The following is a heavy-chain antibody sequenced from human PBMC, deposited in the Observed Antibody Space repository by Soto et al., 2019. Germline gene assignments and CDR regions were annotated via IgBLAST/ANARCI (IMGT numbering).Heavy chain of an antibody. V-gene: IGHV1-18*01. Sequence: QVQLVQSGGEVKMPGASVKVSCKASGYSFTSYGISWVRQAPGQRLEWMGWISAYNGNKFAEKFQDRVTRPTDTSTSKAYMELRSLSSADTAEYYCARDVPLTTVTGGPDYWGQGTLVTVS. CDR1: GYSFTSYG. J-gene: IGHJ4*02. CDR2: ISAYNGN. D-gene: IGHD4-17*01. CDR3: ARDVPLTTVTGGPDY.